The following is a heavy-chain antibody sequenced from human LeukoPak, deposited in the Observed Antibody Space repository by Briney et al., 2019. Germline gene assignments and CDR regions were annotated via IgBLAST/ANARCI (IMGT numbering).Heavy chain of an antibody. J-gene: IGHJ4*02. CDR2: FYFSGST. Sequence: PSETLSLTCTVSSGSISSNSYYWGWIPQPPGKGLVWIASFYFSGSTYYNPSLKSRVTIYVHTSKNQVSLNLNSVTAADTAVYYCARQSDYGFDYWGQGTLVTVSS. CDR3: ARQSDYGFDY. CDR1: SGSISSNSYY. V-gene: IGHV4-39*01. D-gene: IGHD4-17*01.